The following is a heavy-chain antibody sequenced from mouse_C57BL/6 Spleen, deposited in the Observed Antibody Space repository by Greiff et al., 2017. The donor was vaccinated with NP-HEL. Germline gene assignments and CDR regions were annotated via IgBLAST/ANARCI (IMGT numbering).Heavy chain of an antibody. D-gene: IGHD2-1*01. CDR1: GYAFSSSW. CDR3: ARGNYALYFDY. Sequence: QVQLQQSGPELVKPGASVKISCKASGYAFSSSWMNWVKQRPGQGLEWIGRIYPGDGDTNYNGKFKGKATLTADKSSSTAYMQLSSLTSEDSAVYFCARGNYALYFDYWGQGTTLTVSS. V-gene: IGHV1-82*01. CDR2: IYPGDGDT. J-gene: IGHJ2*01.